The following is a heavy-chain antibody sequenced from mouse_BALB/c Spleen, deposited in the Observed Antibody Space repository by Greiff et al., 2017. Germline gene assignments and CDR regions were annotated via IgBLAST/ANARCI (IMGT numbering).Heavy chain of an antibody. CDR1: GFAFTSYG. Sequence: QVQLQQSGPGLVQPSQTLSISCTVSGFAFTSYGVPWVRQSPGKGLEWLGVICSGGSTDYNAAFISRLSISKDNSKSQVFFKMNSLQANDTAIYYCDRNGGSMDYWGQGTSVTVSS. CDR2: ICSGGST. J-gene: IGHJ4*01. CDR3: DRNGGSMDY. V-gene: IGHV2-2*02.